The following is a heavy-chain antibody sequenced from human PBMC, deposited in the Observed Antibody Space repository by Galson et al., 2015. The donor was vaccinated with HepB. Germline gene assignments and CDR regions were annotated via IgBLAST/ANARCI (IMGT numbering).Heavy chain of an antibody. CDR1: GGSIGSYY. CDR2: IYYSGST. Sequence: ETLSLTCTVSGGSIGSYYWSWIRQPPGKGLEWIGYIYYSGSTNYNPSLKSRVTISVDTSKNQFSLKLSSVTAADTAVYYCARARYSSSWLFDNWGQGTLVTVSS. V-gene: IGHV4-59*01. J-gene: IGHJ4*02. CDR3: ARARYSSSWLFDN. D-gene: IGHD6-13*01.